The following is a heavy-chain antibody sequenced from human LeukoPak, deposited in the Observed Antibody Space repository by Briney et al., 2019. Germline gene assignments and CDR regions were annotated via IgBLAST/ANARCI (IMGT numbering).Heavy chain of an antibody. V-gene: IGHV3-30*18. D-gene: IGHD2-2*01. CDR2: ISYDGSNK. CDR1: GFTFSSYG. J-gene: IGHJ4*02. Sequence: PGRSLRLSCAASGFTFSSYGMHWVRQAPVKGLEWVAVISYDGSNKYYADSVKGRFTISRDNSKNTLYLQMNSLRAEDTAVYYCANGPVPAAPLWGQGTLVTVSS. CDR3: ANGPVPAAPL.